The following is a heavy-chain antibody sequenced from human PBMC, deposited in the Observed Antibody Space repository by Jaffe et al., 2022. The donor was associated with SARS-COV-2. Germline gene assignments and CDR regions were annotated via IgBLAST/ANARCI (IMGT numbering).Heavy chain of an antibody. V-gene: IGHV3-33*01. CDR3: ARGGYSSYLYYYYGMDV. CDR1: GFTFSSYG. CDR2: IWYDGSNK. J-gene: IGHJ6*02. D-gene: IGHD6-13*01. Sequence: QVQLVESGGGVVQPGRSLRLSCAASGFTFSSYGMHWVRQAPGKGLEWVAVIWYDGSNKYYADSVKGRFTISRDNSKNTLYLQMNSLRAEDTAVYYCARGGYSSYLYYYYGMDVWGQGTTVTVSS.